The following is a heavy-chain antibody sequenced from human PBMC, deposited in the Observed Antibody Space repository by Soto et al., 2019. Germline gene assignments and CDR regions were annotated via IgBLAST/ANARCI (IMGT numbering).Heavy chain of an antibody. V-gene: IGHV4-34*01. CDR1: GGSFSGYY. Sequence: SETLSLTCAVYGGSFSGYYWSWIRQPPGKGLEWIGDIYHSGSTNYNPSLKSRVTISVDTSKNQFSLKLSSVTAADTAVYYCASLVGTERGYYFDYWGQGTLVTVSS. CDR3: ASLVGTERGYYFDY. CDR2: IYHSGST. D-gene: IGHD1-1*01. J-gene: IGHJ4*02.